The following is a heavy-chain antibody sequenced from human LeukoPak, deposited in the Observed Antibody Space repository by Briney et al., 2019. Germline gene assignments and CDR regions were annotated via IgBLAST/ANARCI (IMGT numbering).Heavy chain of an antibody. CDR1: GGTFSSYA. J-gene: IGHJ6*03. Sequence: GSSVKVSCKASGGTFSSYAISWVRQAPGQGLEWMGGIIPIFGTANYAQKFQGRVTITADESTSTAYMGLSSLRSEDTAVYYCARGTVVPAAMGYYYYMDVWGEGTTVTVSS. CDR2: IIPIFGTA. D-gene: IGHD2-2*01. V-gene: IGHV1-69*01. CDR3: ARGTVVPAAMGYYYYMDV.